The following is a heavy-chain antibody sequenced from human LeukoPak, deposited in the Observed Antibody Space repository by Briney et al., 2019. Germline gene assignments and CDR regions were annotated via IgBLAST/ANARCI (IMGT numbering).Heavy chain of an antibody. CDR1: GGTFSSYA. D-gene: IGHD2-15*01. V-gene: IGHV1-69*04. J-gene: IGHJ4*02. Sequence: SVKVSCKASGGTFSSYAISWVRQAPGQGLEWMGRIIPILGIANYAQKFQGRVTITADKSTSTAYMERSSLRSEDTAVYYCARGYCSGGSCYWPFDYWGREPWSPSPQ. CDR2: IIPILGIA. CDR3: ARGYCSGGSCYWPFDY.